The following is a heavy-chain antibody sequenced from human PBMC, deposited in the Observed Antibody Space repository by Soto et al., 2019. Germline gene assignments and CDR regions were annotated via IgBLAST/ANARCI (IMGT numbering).Heavy chain of an antibody. D-gene: IGHD5-12*01. CDR2: ISYDGSKV. Sequence: QVQLVESGGGVVQPGRSLRLACAASGFTFSDYGMHWVRQAPGKGLEWVAVISYDGSKVYYADSVKGRFTISRESSENTLYLQMNSLRAGDTAVYYCAKDRSVLATIQYFDSCSQGTLVTVSS. CDR3: AKDRSVLATIQYFDS. J-gene: IGHJ4*02. V-gene: IGHV3-30*18. CDR1: GFTFSDYG.